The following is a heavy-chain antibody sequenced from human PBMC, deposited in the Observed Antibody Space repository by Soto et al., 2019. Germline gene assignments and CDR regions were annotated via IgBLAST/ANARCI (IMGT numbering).Heavy chain of an antibody. CDR1: GDTFSFYT. V-gene: IGHV1-69*02. CDR2: VNPILSMS. Sequence: QVQLVQSGAELKKPGSSVKVSCKASGDTFSFYTINWVRQAHGLGFEWMGRVNPILSMSNYAQKFQGRVTMTADKSTSTAYMELRSLRSEDTAFYYCATSYGSGYRAFDYWGQGALVTVSS. D-gene: IGHD3-10*01. J-gene: IGHJ4*02. CDR3: ATSYGSGYRAFDY.